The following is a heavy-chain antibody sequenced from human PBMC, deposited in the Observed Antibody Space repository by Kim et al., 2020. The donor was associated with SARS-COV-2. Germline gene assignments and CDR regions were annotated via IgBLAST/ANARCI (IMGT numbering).Heavy chain of an antibody. V-gene: IGHV3-7*01. CDR3: ATVPIAAAGGWFVGQDPSLGGSLDI. D-gene: IGHD6-13*01. CDR1: GFTFSSYW. J-gene: IGHJ3*02. Sequence: GGSLRLSCAASGFTFSSYWMSWVRQAPGKGLEWVANIKQDGSEKYYVDSVKGRFTISRDNAKNSLYLQMNSLRAEDTAVYYCATVPIAAAGGWFVGQDPSLGGSLDIWGQGTMVTVSS. CDR2: IKQDGSEK.